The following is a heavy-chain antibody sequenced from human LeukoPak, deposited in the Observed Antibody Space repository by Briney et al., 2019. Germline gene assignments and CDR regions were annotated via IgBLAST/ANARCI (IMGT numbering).Heavy chain of an antibody. Sequence: GRSLRLSCAASGFTFSSYGMHWVRQAPGKGLEWVAVIWYDGSNKYYADSVKGRFTISRDNSKNTLYLQMNSLRAEDTAVYYCARDEDKRIAVAPVYYYYGMDVWGQGTTVTVSS. D-gene: IGHD6-19*01. V-gene: IGHV3-33*01. CDR3: ARDEDKRIAVAPVYYYYGMDV. CDR2: IWYDGSNK. CDR1: GFTFSSYG. J-gene: IGHJ6*02.